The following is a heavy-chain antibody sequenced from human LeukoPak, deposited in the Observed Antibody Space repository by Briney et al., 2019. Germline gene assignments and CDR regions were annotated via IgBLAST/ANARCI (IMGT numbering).Heavy chain of an antibody. CDR2: TCYRSKWYN. J-gene: IGHJ4*02. V-gene: IGHV6-1*01. CDR1: GDSVSSNSAA. Sequence: SQTLSLTCAISGDSVSSNSAAWNWIRQSPSRGLEWLGRTCYRSKWYNDYAVSVKSRITINPDTSKNQFSLQLYSVIPEDTAVYYCARGFDITGSLLLDFDNWGQGILVTVSS. CDR3: ARGFDITGSLLLDFDN. D-gene: IGHD3-22*01.